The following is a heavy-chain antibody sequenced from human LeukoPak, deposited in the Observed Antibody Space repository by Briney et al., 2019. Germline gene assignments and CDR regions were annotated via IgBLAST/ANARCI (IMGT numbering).Heavy chain of an antibody. CDR2: IIPIFGTA. J-gene: IGHJ2*01. CDR1: GYTFTSYY. V-gene: IGHV1-69*13. Sequence: ASVKVSCKASGYTFTSYYMHWVRQAPGQGLEWMGGIIPIFGTANYAQKFQGRVTITADESTSTAYMELSSLRSEDTAVYYCANWSRRGRVLWGRGTLVTVSS. D-gene: IGHD1-1*01. CDR3: ANWSRRGRVL.